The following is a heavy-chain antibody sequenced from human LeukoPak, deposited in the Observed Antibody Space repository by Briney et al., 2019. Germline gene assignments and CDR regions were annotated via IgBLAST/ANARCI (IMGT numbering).Heavy chain of an antibody. CDR1: GDSVSSNSAA. CDR2: TYYRSKWYN. Sequence: SQTLSLTCAISGDSVSSNSAAWNWIRQSPSRGLEWLGRTYYRSKWYNDYAVSVKSRITINPDTSKNQFSLQLNSVTPEDTAVYYCARDSPYYDILTGYYNDMDVWGQGTTVTVSS. V-gene: IGHV6-1*01. CDR3: ARDSPYYDILTGYYNDMDV. D-gene: IGHD3-9*01. J-gene: IGHJ6*02.